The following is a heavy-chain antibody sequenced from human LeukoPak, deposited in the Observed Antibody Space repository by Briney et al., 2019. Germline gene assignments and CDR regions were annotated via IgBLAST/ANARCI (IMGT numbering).Heavy chain of an antibody. V-gene: IGHV3-21*04. CDR1: GFTFSSYG. CDR3: AKDSSLSNYYDSSGYYGRYFGY. Sequence: GGSLRLSCAASGFTFSSYGMNWVRQAPGKGLEWVSSISSSSSYIYYADSVKGRFTISRDNAKNSLYLQMNSLRAEDTALYYCAKDSSLSNYYDSSGYYGRYFGYWGQGTLVTVSS. D-gene: IGHD3-22*01. J-gene: IGHJ4*02. CDR2: ISSSSSYI.